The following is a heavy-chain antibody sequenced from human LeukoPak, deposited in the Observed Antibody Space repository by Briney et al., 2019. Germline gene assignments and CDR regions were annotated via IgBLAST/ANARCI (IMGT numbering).Heavy chain of an antibody. Sequence: ASVKVSCKASGYTFTSYDINWVRQATGQGLEWMGWMNPNSGNTGYAQKFQGRVTMTRNTSISTAYMELSSLRSEDTAVYYCARGDIVVVPAALTPHYYYYMDVWGKGTTVTVSS. J-gene: IGHJ6*03. CDR2: MNPNSGNT. CDR1: GYTFTSYD. V-gene: IGHV1-8*01. D-gene: IGHD2-2*01. CDR3: ARGDIVVVPAALTPHYYYYMDV.